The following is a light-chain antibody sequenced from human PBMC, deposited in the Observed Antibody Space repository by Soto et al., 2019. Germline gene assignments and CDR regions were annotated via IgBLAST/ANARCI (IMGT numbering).Light chain of an antibody. CDR2: GAS. J-gene: IGKJ3*01. CDR3: QQYGRSPFT. CDR1: QSVSSNN. Sequence: EIVLTQSPGTLSLSPGERATRSCRASQSVSSNNLAWYQQRPGQAPRVVIYGASTRATGIPERFSGSGSGTDFTLTIIRLDPEDFAVHYCQQYGRSPFTFGPGTKVDIK. V-gene: IGKV3-20*01.